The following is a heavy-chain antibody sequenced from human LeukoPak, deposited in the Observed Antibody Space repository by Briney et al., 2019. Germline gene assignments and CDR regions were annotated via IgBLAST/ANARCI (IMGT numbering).Heavy chain of an antibody. D-gene: IGHD5-12*01. J-gene: IGHJ4*02. CDR1: GYTFAGYY. CDR3: ARAAEWLRFWESFDY. CDR2: INPNSGGT. Sequence: ASVKVSCKASGYTFAGYYVHWVRQAPGQGLEWMGWINPNSGGTSYAQNFQGRVTLTRDTSISTAYMELSRLRSDDTAVYYCARAAEWLRFWESFDYWGQGTLVTVSS. V-gene: IGHV1-2*02.